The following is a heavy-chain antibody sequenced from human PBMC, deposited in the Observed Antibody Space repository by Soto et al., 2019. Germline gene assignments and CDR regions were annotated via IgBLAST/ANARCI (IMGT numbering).Heavy chain of an antibody. Sequence: QITLKESGPTLVKPTQTLTLTCTFSGFSLSTSGVGVGWIRQPPGKALEWLAVIYWDDYKHYSPSVKSRLTITKDTSKNQVVLTMTNMDPVDTATYYCAHKGYGDYPLDYWGQGTLRTVSS. CDR3: AHKGYGDYPLDY. J-gene: IGHJ4*02. CDR1: GFSLSTSGVG. D-gene: IGHD4-17*01. V-gene: IGHV2-5*02. CDR2: IYWDDYK.